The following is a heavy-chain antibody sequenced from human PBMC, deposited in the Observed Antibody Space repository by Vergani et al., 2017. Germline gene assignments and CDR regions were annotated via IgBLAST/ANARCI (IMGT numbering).Heavy chain of an antibody. V-gene: IGHV3-9*01. CDR3: VRDLDCSPINCYHGFDH. Sequence: EVQLVESGGGMVQPGRSLRLSCGAAGFKFGDYAMHWVRQAPGKGLEWVSGISWNSGRKDYAESVKGRFIISRDNAKKSLSLIMNSLRPEDTALYYCVRDLDCSPINCYHGFDHWGQGTLVTVSS. CDR2: ISWNSGRK. J-gene: IGHJ5*02. D-gene: IGHD2-15*01. CDR1: GFKFGDYA.